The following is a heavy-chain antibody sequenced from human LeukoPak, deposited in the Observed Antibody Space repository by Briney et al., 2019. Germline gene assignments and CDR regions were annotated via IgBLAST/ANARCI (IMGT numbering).Heavy chain of an antibody. D-gene: IGHD3-3*01. CDR1: GFTFSSYA. CDR3: AKPGDFWSGYPN. J-gene: IGHJ4*02. Sequence: GGSLRLSCAASGFTFSSYAMSWVRQAPGKGLEWVSAISGSGGSTYYADSVKGRFTISRDNSKSTLYLQMNSLRAEDTAVYYCAKPGDFWSGYPNWGQGTLVTVSS. V-gene: IGHV3-23*01. CDR2: ISGSGGST.